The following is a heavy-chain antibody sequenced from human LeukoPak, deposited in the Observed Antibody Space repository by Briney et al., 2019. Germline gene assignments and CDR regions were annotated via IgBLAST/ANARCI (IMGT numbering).Heavy chain of an antibody. J-gene: IGHJ4*02. CDR2: IKEDGSKT. Sequence: GGSLRLSCAASGFTFSNSWMSCVRQAPGKGLEWLTNIKEDGSKTYYVDSVKGRFTISRDNAKNSLYLQMNSLRAEDTAVYYCVRDYVWATSNPDYWGRGTLVTVSS. V-gene: IGHV3-7*01. CDR1: GFTFSNSW. CDR3: VRDYVWATSNPDY. D-gene: IGHD3-16*01.